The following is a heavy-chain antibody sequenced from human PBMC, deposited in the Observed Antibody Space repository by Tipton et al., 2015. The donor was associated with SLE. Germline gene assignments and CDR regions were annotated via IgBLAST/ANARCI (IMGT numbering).Heavy chain of an antibody. CDR1: GYTFTSYG. CDR3: APSNYESSGPTWLVP. CDR2: ISAYNGNT. D-gene: IGHD3-22*01. J-gene: IGHJ5*02. V-gene: IGHV1-18*01. Sequence: QSGAEVKKPGASVKVSCKASGYTFTSYGISWVRQAPGQGLEWMGWISAYNGNTNYAQKLQGRVTMTTDTSTSTAYMELRSVRSDDTAVYYCAPSNYESSGPTWLVPWGQGTLVTVTS.